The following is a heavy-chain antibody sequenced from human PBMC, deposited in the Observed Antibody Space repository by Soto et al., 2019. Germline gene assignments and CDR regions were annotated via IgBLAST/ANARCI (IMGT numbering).Heavy chain of an antibody. V-gene: IGHV4-4*07. CDR2: VYATGTS. D-gene: IGHD3-22*01. J-gene: IGHJ4*02. Sequence: PSETLSLTCSVSGGSMSKFYWSWIRKTAGKGLEWMGRVYATGTSDYNPSLRSRIAMSVDISKKTFSLRLRSVTAADTALYYCTKSGGGYVNSGYYGGDYDSWGRGTLVTVSS. CDR1: GGSMSKFY. CDR3: TKSGGGYVNSGYYGGDYDS.